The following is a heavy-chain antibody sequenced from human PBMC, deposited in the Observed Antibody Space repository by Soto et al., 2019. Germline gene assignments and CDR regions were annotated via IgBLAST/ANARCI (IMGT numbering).Heavy chain of an antibody. CDR1: GFTFSSYW. CDR2: IKQDGSEK. CDR3: ARDHPLRWELLKQDYYYYGIDV. J-gene: IGHJ6*02. Sequence: GSLRLSCVASGFTFSSYWMSWVRQAPGKRLEWVANIKQDGSEKYYVDSVKGRFTISRDNAKNSLYLQMNSLRAEDTAVYYCARDHPLRWELLKQDYYYYGIDVWGQGTTVTVYS. D-gene: IGHD1-26*01. V-gene: IGHV3-7*03.